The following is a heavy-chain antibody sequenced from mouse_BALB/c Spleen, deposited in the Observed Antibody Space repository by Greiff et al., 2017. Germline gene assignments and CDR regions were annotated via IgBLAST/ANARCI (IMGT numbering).Heavy chain of an antibody. CDR3: ARSYYYGSNYYAMDY. CDR1: GFTFSSFG. CDR2: ISSGSSTI. J-gene: IGHJ4*01. V-gene: IGHV5-17*02. Sequence: EVKVVESGGGLVQPGGSRKLSCAASGFTFSSFGMHWVRQAPEKGLEWVAYISSGSSTIYYADTVKGRFTISRDNPKNTLFLQMTSLRSEDTAMYYCARSYYYGSNYYAMDYWGQGTSVTVSS. D-gene: IGHD1-1*01.